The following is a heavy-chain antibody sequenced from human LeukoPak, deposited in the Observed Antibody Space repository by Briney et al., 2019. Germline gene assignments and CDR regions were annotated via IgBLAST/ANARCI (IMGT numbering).Heavy chain of an antibody. D-gene: IGHD3-22*01. CDR1: GFTFSSYG. Sequence: GGSLSLSCAASGFTFSSYGMAWVRQAPGKGLEWVSGMNGNGGRIYYADSVKGRFTISRDNSKNTLYLQMNSLRAEDTAVYYCVKVAPSDYYDTTGYWGDHWGQGTLVTVSS. J-gene: IGHJ4*02. V-gene: IGHV3-23*01. CDR3: VKVAPSDYYDTTGYWGDH. CDR2: MNGNGGRI.